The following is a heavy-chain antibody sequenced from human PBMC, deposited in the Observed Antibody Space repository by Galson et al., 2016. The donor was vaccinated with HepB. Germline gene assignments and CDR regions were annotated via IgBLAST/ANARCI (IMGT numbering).Heavy chain of an antibody. CDR2: ICYSGST. CDR3: ARVPYYYDSSGLQ. J-gene: IGHJ4*02. D-gene: IGHD3-22*01. V-gene: IGHV4-31*03. CDR1: GDSISSGGCY. Sequence: TLSLTCTVSGDSISSGGCYWSWIRQHPGKGLEWIGYICYSGSTYYNSSLKSRVTISVDTSKNQFSLKLTSVTAADTAVYYCARVPYYYDSSGLQWGQGTLVTVSS.